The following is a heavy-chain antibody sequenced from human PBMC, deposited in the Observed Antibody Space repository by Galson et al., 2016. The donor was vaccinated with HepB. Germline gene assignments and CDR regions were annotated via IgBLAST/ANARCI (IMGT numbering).Heavy chain of an antibody. Sequence: SLRLSCADSGFTFSTYGMHWVRQAPGKGLEWVTAISGRGGKTYYANSVEGRFTISRDKSKSTLYLQMNSLRAEDTAVYYCAKAQDFDWLFGRLDYYFDYWGQGTLVTVSS. D-gene: IGHD3-9*01. J-gene: IGHJ4*02. V-gene: IGHV3-23*01. CDR3: AKAQDFDWLFGRLDYYFDY. CDR2: ISGRGGKT. CDR1: GFTFSTYG.